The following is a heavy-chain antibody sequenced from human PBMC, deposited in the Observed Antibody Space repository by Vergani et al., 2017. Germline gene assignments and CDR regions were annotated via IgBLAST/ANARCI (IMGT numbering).Heavy chain of an antibody. V-gene: IGHV3-11*01. CDR2: ISSSGSTI. Sequence: VQLVETGGGLIQPGGSLRLSCAASGFTVSSNYMSWVRQAPGKGLEWVSYISSSGSTIYYADSVKGRFTISRDNAKNSLYLQMNSLRAEDTAVYYCASAGGYSSGSSGFDYWGQGTLVTVSS. CDR1: GFTVSSNY. CDR3: ASAGGYSSGSSGFDY. J-gene: IGHJ4*02. D-gene: IGHD6-19*01.